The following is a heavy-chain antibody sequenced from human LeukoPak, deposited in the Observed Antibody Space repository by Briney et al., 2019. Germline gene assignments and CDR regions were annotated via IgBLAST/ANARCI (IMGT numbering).Heavy chain of an antibody. CDR2: INPNSGGT. Sequence: GASVKVSCKASGYTFTGYYMHWVRQAPGQGLEWMGWINPNSGGTNYAQKFQGRVTMTRDTSISTAYMELSRLRSDDTAVHYCASIAVAGTTSPNWFDPWGQGTLVTVSS. CDR1: GYTFTGYY. D-gene: IGHD6-19*01. J-gene: IGHJ5*02. V-gene: IGHV1-2*02. CDR3: ASIAVAGTTSPNWFDP.